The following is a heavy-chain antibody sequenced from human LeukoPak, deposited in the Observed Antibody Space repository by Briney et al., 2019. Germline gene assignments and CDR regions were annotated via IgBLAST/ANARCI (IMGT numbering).Heavy chain of an antibody. CDR3: ARAPLRYCSGGSCYSFDYYYGMDV. J-gene: IGHJ6*02. CDR2: ISAYNGNT. Sequence: ASVKVSCKASGYTFTSYGISWVRQAPGQGLEWMGWISAYNGNTNYAQKLQGRVTMTTDASTSTAYMELRSLRSDDTAVYYCARAPLRYCSGGSCYSFDYYYGMDVWGQGTTVTVSS. D-gene: IGHD2-15*01. CDR1: GYTFTSYG. V-gene: IGHV1-18*01.